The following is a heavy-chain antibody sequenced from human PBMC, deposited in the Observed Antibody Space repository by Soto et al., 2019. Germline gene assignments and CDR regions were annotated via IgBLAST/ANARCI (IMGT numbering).Heavy chain of an antibody. CDR1: GGSISSNTYY. Sequence: SETLSLTCTVSGGSISSNTYYWGWIRQPPGKGLEWIGTISYSGSTYYNPSLKSRVTISLDTSKNQFSLKLTSVTAADTAVYYCGRQPGHCGSTTCFGYYSVDVWGQGTTVTVSS. V-gene: IGHV4-39*01. J-gene: IGHJ6*02. CDR3: GRQPGHCGSTTCFGYYSVDV. D-gene: IGHD2-2*01. CDR2: ISYSGST.